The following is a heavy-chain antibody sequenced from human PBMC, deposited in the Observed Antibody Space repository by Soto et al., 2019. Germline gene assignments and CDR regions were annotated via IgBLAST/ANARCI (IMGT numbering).Heavy chain of an antibody. D-gene: IGHD5-12*01. CDR1: GFTFSSYD. CDR2: ISYDGSNK. CDR3: EKEYSGDDHFDY. J-gene: IGHJ4*02. V-gene: IGHV3-30*18. Sequence: QVQLVESGGGVVQPGRSLRLSCAASGFTFSSYDMHWVRQAPGKGLEWVAVISYDGSNKYYADSVKGRFTISRDNYKNTLYLQMNSLRAEDTAVYYCEKEYSGDDHFDYWGQGTLVTVSS.